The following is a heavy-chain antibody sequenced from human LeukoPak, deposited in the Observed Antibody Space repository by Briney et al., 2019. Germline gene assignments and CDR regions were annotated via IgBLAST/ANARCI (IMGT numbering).Heavy chain of an antibody. CDR3: ARARGYGDYVDY. CDR2: IYSDGST. Sequence: PGGSLRLSCAASGFTFSSNYMSWVRQAPGEGLEWVSVIYSDGSTYYSDSVTGRFTISRDNSKNPLYLQMNHLNTEDTDVSAFARARGYGDYVDYWGQGTLVTVSS. V-gene: IGHV3-53*01. CDR1: GFTFSSNY. D-gene: IGHD4-17*01. J-gene: IGHJ4*02.